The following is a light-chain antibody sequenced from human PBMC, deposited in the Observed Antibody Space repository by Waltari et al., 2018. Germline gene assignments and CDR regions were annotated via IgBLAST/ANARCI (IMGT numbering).Light chain of an antibody. J-gene: IGKJ1*01. CDR2: SES. CDR1: QDIGND. CDR3: LQYNSYPQT. Sequence: DIQMTQSPSSLSSSVGDRVTITCRASQDIGNDLGWYQHKPGKAPQRLISSESTLQSGVPSRFSGSRSGTEFTLTIPSLQPEDFATYYCLQYNSYPQTFGQGTKVEFK. V-gene: IGKV1-17*01.